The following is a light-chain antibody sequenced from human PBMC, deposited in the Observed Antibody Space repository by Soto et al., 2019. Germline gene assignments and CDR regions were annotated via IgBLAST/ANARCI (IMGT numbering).Light chain of an antibody. J-gene: IGKJ2*01. CDR2: AAS. V-gene: IGKV1-39*01. CDR1: QSISSY. Sequence: DIQMPQSPTSLSASVGDRVTITCRASQSISSYFNWYQQKPGKAPKLLIYAASSLQSGVPSRFSGSGSGTDFTVTISSLQPEDFAIYYCQQSYSSLRTFGPGSKLEIK. CDR3: QQSYSSLRT.